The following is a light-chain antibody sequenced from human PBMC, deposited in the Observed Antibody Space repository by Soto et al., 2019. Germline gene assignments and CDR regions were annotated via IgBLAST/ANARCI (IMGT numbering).Light chain of an antibody. J-gene: IGKJ4*01. CDR1: HCISNS. CDR3: QQSYTTPS. V-gene: IGKV1-39*01. Sequence: DIQRTHCPSSRSASLGDRVTSTILASHCISNSLNWYQQKAGRAPKVLIYAASNLQSGVPSRFSGSGSGTDFTLTISSLQPEDIATYYCQQSYTTPSFGGGTKVDI. CDR2: AAS.